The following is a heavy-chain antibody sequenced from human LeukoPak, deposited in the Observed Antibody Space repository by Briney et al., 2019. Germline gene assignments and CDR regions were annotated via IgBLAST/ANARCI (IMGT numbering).Heavy chain of an antibody. J-gene: IGHJ6*03. CDR2: IYYSGST. D-gene: IGHD6-13*01. CDR1: GGSISSYY. Sequence: KASETLSLTCTVSGGSISSYYWSWIRQPPGKGLEWIGYIYYSGSTNYNPSLKSRVTISVDTSKNQFSLKLSSVTAADTAVYYCARVSSSSWYYYYYYMDVWGKGTTVTVSS. V-gene: IGHV4-59*01. CDR3: ARVSSSSWYYYYYYMDV.